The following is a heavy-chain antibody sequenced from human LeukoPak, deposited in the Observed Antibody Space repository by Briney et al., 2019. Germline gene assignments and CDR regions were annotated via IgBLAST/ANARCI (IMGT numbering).Heavy chain of an antibody. D-gene: IGHD4/OR15-4a*01. CDR2: MFTTGTI. Sequence: SETLSLTCTVSGGSVSSGSYYWSWIRQPAGKGLEWIGRMFTTGTINYNPSLKSRVTISLDTSKNQFSLKLSSVTAADTAVYYCARLSGRDYYFDSWGQGTLVTVSS. V-gene: IGHV4-61*02. J-gene: IGHJ4*02. CDR3: ARLSGRDYYFDS. CDR1: GGSVSSGSYY.